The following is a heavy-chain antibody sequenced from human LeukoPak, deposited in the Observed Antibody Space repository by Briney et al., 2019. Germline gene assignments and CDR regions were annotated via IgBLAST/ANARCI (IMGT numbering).Heavy chain of an antibody. Sequence: TSETLSLTCTVSGYSISSGYYWGWIRQPPGKGLEWIGSIYHSGSTYYNPSLKSRVAISVDTSKNQFSLKLSSVTAADTAVYYCARVGRYYYMDVWGKGTTVTVSS. CDR1: GYSISSGYY. CDR2: IYHSGST. J-gene: IGHJ6*03. CDR3: ARVGRYYYMDV. D-gene: IGHD2-15*01. V-gene: IGHV4-38-2*02.